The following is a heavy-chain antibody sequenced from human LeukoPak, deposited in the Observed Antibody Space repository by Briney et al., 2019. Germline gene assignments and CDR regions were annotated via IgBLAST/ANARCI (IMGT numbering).Heavy chain of an antibody. CDR2: LSGSGGSS. V-gene: IGHV3-23*01. CDR1: GYTFSTYA. CDR3: AKERTSEGYFHY. D-gene: IGHD3-16*01. Sequence: GGSLRLSCAASGYTFSTYAMTWVRQAPGKGLEWVSALSGSGGSSYYADSVRGRFTISRDNSKNTLYLQMNSLRAEDTAVYCCAKERTSEGYFHYWGQGTLVTVSS. J-gene: IGHJ4*02.